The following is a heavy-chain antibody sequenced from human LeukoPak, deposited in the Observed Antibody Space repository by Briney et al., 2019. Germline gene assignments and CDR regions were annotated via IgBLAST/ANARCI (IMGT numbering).Heavy chain of an antibody. CDR1: GGSISSYF. V-gene: IGHV4-59*08. D-gene: IGHD1-26*01. CDR2: IYYSGST. CDR3: ARRSPGGAADY. J-gene: IGHJ4*02. Sequence: SETLSLTCTVSGGSISSYFWSWIRQPPGKGLEWIGYIYYSGSTNYNPSLKSRVTMSVDTTKNQFSLKLSSVAAADTAVYYCARRSPGGAADYWGQGTRVTVSS.